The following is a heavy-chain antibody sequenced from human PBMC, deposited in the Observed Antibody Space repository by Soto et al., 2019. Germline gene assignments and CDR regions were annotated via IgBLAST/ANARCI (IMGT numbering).Heavy chain of an antibody. CDR3: ARGTIAVAGTYYGMDV. CDR1: GYTFTGYY. V-gene: IGHV1-2*04. D-gene: IGHD6-19*01. Sequence: ASVKVSCKASGYTFTGYYMHWVRQAPGQGLEWMGWINPNSGGTNYAQKFQGWVTMTRDTSIITAYMELSRLRSDDTAVYYCARGTIAVAGTYYGMDVWGQGTTVTVSS. CDR2: INPNSGGT. J-gene: IGHJ6*02.